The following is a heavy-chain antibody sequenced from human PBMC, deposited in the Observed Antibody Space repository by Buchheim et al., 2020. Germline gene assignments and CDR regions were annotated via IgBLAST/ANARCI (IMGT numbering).Heavy chain of an antibody. Sequence: EIHLVQSGGGLVKPGGSVRLSCAASGFTFGGFSMNWVRQIPGRGLEWVSSISGTSDSIYYADPVKGRFTISRDTAQNSLYLQMNSLTPEDTAIYYCARDYIGVSSWFDSWGQGTL. CDR2: ISGTSDSI. V-gene: IGHV3-21*06. J-gene: IGHJ5*01. D-gene: IGHD3-3*01. CDR3: ARDYIGVSSWFDS. CDR1: GFTFGGFS.